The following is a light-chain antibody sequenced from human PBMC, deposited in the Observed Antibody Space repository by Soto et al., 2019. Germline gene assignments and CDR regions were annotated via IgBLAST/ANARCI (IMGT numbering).Light chain of an antibody. CDR3: QQSYNTTWT. J-gene: IGKJ1*01. V-gene: IGKV1-5*03. CDR2: KAS. CDR1: QSISTW. Sequence: DIQMTQSPSTLSASVGDRVTITCRASQSISTWLAWYQQEPGKAPKLLIHKASSLQSGVPSRFSGSESETDFTLTISSLQPEDFANYSCQQSYNTTWTFGQGTKVDI.